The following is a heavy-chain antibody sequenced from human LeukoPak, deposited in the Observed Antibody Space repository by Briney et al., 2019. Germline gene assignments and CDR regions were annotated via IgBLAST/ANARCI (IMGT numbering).Heavy chain of an antibody. CDR2: IKQDGSEK. V-gene: IGHV3-7*01. D-gene: IGHD3-10*01. CDR1: GFTFSSYW. Sequence: GGSLRLSCAASGFTFSSYWVSWVRQAPGKGLEWVANIKQDGSEKYYVDSVMGRFTISRDNAKNSLYLQMNSLRGEDTAVYYCARYYRPSYYYYMDVWGKGTTVTVSS. J-gene: IGHJ6*03. CDR3: ARYYRPSYYYYMDV.